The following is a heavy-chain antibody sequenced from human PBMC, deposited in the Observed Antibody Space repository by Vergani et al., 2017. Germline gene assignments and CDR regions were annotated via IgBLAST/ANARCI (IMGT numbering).Heavy chain of an antibody. Sequence: QVQLVESGGGVVQPGGSLRLSCIASGFTFRIYGMHWVRQAPGKGLEWVAFIRYDGTKRFYGDSVKGRFTISRDNSQTTVFLQMNSLRAEDTAVYYCARATSYWYFDLWGRGTLVTVSS. CDR3: ARATSYWYFDL. CDR1: GFTFRIYG. V-gene: IGHV3-30*02. CDR2: IRYDGTKR. J-gene: IGHJ2*01.